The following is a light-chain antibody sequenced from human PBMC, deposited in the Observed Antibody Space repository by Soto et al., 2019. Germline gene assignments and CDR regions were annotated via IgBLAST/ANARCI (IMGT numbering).Light chain of an antibody. J-gene: IGLJ2*01. CDR2: YYSDSDK. V-gene: IGLV5-37*01. CDR1: SDINVGSYN. CDR3: MIWPSNAV. Sequence: QPVLTQPPSSSASPGESARLTCTLPSDINVGSYNIYWYQQKPGSLPRYLLYYYSDSDKGQGSGVPSRFSGSKDASANTGILLISGLQSEDEADYYCMIWPSNAVFGGGTKLTVL.